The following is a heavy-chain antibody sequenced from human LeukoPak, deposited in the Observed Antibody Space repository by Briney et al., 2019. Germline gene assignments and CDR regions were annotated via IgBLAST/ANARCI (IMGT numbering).Heavy chain of an antibody. Sequence: SETLSLTCTVSGGSISSYYWSWIRQPPGKGLEWIGYIYHSGSTNYNPSLKSRVTISVDTSKNQFSLKLGSVTAADTAMYYCARIAYSSSHLDYWGQGTLVTVSS. D-gene: IGHD6-13*01. J-gene: IGHJ4*02. CDR3: ARIAYSSSHLDY. CDR1: GGSISSYY. CDR2: IYHSGST. V-gene: IGHV4-59*01.